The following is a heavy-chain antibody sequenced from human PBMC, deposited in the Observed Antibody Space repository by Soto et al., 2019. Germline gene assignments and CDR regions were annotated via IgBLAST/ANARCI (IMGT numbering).Heavy chain of an antibody. CDR2: IIYPGST. V-gene: IGHV4-34*12. D-gene: IGHD3-3*01. Sequence: SETLSLTCVVSGGSLSDYFWSWIRQPPGMALEWIGNIIYPGSTTYNPSLKNRVTISVDTSENQFSLTLNSLTAADTAVYFCARGRGYYDFWSGYYNFDSWGLGSLVTVSS. CDR3: ARGRGYYDFWSGYYNFDS. CDR1: GGSLSDYF. J-gene: IGHJ4*02.